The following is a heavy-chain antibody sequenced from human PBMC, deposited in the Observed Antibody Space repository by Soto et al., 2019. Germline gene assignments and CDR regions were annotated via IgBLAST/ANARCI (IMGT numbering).Heavy chain of an antibody. CDR3: TTVFAY. J-gene: IGHJ4*02. CDR1: GFTFTNYW. Sequence: EVQLVQSGGGSVQPGGSLRLSCAASGFTFTNYWMHWVRQVPGKGLVWVSRIDGVGAGTSYSDSVRGRFTISRDNAENMLYLQMNSRRAEGTAVYSCTTVFAYWGQRTLVTASP. V-gene: IGHV3-74*01. CDR2: IDGVGAGT.